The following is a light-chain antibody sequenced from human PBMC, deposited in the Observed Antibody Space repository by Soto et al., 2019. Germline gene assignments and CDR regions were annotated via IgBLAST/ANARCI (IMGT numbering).Light chain of an antibody. Sequence: DIVMTQSPESLAVSLGERASINCKSSQSVLYSSNNKNYLAWYQHKPGQPPKLLLYWASTRESGVPDRFSGSGSGTDFTLPIDSLQAEDVALYYCQQYYTTPYTFGQGTKLEIK. V-gene: IGKV4-1*01. CDR3: QQYYTTPYT. CDR2: WAS. CDR1: QSVLYSSNNKNY. J-gene: IGKJ2*01.